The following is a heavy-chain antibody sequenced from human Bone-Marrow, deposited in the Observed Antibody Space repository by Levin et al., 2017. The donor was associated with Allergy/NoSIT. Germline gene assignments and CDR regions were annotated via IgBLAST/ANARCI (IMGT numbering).Heavy chain of an antibody. Sequence: EASVKVSCKASGFTFTNYAMSWVRQAPGQALEWMGWISAYNGDRKYAQKLQGRVTMTTDTSTSTAYMELRSLRSDDTAVYYCARGLYHGSGSYFKEDVNYFDPWGQGTLVIVSS. CDR3: ARGLYHGSGSYFKEDVNYFDP. V-gene: IGHV1-18*01. J-gene: IGHJ5*02. D-gene: IGHD3-10*01. CDR2: ISAYNGDR. CDR1: GFTFTNYA.